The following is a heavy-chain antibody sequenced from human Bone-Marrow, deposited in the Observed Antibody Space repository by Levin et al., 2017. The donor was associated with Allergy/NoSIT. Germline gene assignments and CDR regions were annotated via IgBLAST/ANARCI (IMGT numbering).Heavy chain of an antibody. V-gene: IGHV3-9*01. CDR3: AKGGPAPYDSSDDGRYNYYYYNMDL. CDR1: GFTFDDFA. CDR2: ISWNSDTI. D-gene: IGHD3-22*01. J-gene: IGHJ6*02. Sequence: GGSLRLSCAASGFTFDDFAMHWVRQTPGKGLEWVSGISWNSDTIGYADSVKGRFTISRGNAKNSLYLQMNSLRAEDTALYYCAKGGPAPYDSSDDGRYNYYYYNMDLWGPGTTVTVSS.